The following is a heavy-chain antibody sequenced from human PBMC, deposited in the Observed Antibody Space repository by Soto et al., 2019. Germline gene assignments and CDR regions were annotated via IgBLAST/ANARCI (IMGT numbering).Heavy chain of an antibody. J-gene: IGHJ4*02. CDR2: IIPIFGTA. CDR1: GGTFSSYA. CDR3: TRAGLGNDYGDYSADY. Sequence: SVKVSCKASGGTFSSYAISWVRQAPGQGLEWMGGIIPIFGTANYAQKFQGRVTITADESTSTAYMELSSLRSEDTAVYYCTRAGLGNDYGDYSADYWGQGTLVTVSS. D-gene: IGHD4-17*01. V-gene: IGHV1-69*13.